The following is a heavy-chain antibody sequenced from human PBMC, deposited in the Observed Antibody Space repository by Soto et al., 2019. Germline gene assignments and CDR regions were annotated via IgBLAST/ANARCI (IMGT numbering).Heavy chain of an antibody. J-gene: IGHJ5*02. D-gene: IGHD2-2*01. CDR1: GFTFSTYH. CDR3: AKEKISTSCCNWFDP. CDR2: IWSDGSNK. V-gene: IGHV3-33*06. Sequence: GGSLRLSCAASGFTFSTYHMHWVRQAPDKGLEWVAVIWSDGSNKYYADSVKGRFTISRDNSKNTLYLQMNSLRAEDTAVYYCAKEKISTSCCNWFDPWGQGTLVTVSS.